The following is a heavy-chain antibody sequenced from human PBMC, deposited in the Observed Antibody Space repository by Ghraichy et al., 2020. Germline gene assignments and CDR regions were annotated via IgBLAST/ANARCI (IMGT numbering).Heavy chain of an antibody. J-gene: IGHJ3*02. CDR3: ARYCSGGRCYGLDAFDI. CDR1: GTSISSYY. CDR2: IYSRGST. V-gene: IGHV4-4*07. D-gene: IGHD2-15*01. Sequence: SETLSLTCSVAGTSISSYYWSWSRQPAGKGLEWIGRIYSRGSTNYNPSLKSRVTMSGDTSKNQFSLRLSSVTAADTAVYYCARYCSGGRCYGLDAFDIWGQGTMVIVSS.